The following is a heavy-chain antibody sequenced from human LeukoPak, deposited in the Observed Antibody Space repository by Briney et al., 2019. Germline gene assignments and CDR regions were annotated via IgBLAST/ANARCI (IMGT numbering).Heavy chain of an antibody. V-gene: IGHV4-59*08. CDR2: IYDSETT. Sequence: PSETLSLTCTVSGDSISSHYWSWVRQSPGKGLEWIGYIYDSETTDYNPSLMSRVAISVDTSKHQFSLKLSSVTAADTAIYYCARHDDYSRAFDIWGQGTMVTVSS. CDR1: GDSISSHY. D-gene: IGHD4-11*01. J-gene: IGHJ3*02. CDR3: ARHDDYSRAFDI.